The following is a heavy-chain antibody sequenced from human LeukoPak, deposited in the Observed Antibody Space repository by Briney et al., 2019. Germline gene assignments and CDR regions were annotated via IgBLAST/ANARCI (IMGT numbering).Heavy chain of an antibody. CDR1: GFSFNSHG. J-gene: IGHJ6*03. CDR2: IIGGAGGT. V-gene: IGHV3-23*01. CDR3: AKVGGSSSWYHSYYYYMDV. D-gene: IGHD6-13*01. Sequence: GGTLRLSCAASGFSFNSHGMSWVRQAPGKGREWVSGIIGGAGGTYYADSVKGRFTISRDNSKNTLYLQMNSLRAEDTAVYYCAKVGGSSSWYHSYYYYMDVWGKGTTVTVSS.